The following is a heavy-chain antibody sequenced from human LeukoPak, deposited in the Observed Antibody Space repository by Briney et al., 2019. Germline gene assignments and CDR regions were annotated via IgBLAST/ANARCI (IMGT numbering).Heavy chain of an antibody. CDR1: GFTFSSYG. V-gene: IGHV3-21*04. J-gene: IGHJ4*02. CDR2: ISSSSSYT. D-gene: IGHD3-3*01. CDR3: ARDFERFVEWSQSDG. Sequence: GASLKLSCAASGFTFSSYGMNWVRQAPGQGLEWVSCISSSSSYTNYAHSVKGRFTITTDTAKSSPYLQMNSLRSEDTAVYYCARDFERFVEWSQSDGWGEGT.